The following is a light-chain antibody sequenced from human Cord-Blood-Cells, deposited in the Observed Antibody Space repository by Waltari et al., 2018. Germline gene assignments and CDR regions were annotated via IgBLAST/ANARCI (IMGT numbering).Light chain of an antibody. CDR1: SGSIASNY. Sequence: NFMLTQPHSVSASPGKTVTISCTRSSGSIASNYVQCYQQRPGSSPTTVIYEDNQRPSGVPDRFSGSIDSSSNSASLTISGLKTEDEADYYCQSYDSSNPVFGGGTKLTVL. V-gene: IGLV6-57*01. J-gene: IGLJ3*02. CDR3: QSYDSSNPV. CDR2: EDN.